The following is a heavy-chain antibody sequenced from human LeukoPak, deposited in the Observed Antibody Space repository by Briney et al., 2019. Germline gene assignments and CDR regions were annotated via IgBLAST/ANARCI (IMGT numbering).Heavy chain of an antibody. J-gene: IGHJ4*02. CDR1: GYTFTSSG. Sequence: GASVKVSCKASGYTFTSSGLSWVRQAPGQGLEWMGWISAYNGNTNYVQKLQGRVTMTTDTSTSTAYMELRSLRSDDTAVYYCARAPRDGVRSGWFDYWGQGTLVTVSS. V-gene: IGHV1-18*01. CDR2: ISAYNGNT. D-gene: IGHD6-19*01. CDR3: ARAPRDGVRSGWFDY.